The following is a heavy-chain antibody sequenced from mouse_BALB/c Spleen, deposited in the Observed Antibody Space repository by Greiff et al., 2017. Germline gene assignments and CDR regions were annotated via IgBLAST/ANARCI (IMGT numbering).Heavy chain of an antibody. Sequence: QVQLKQSGPELVKPGASVKISCKASGYAFSSSWMNWVKQRPGQGLEWIGRIYPGDGDTNYNGKFKGKATLTADKSSSTAYMQLSSLTSVDSAVYFCARSGKYYYAMDYWGQGTSVTVSS. D-gene: IGHD1-3*01. CDR3: ARSGKYYYAMDY. CDR2: IYPGDGDT. CDR1: GYAFSSSW. V-gene: IGHV1-82*01. J-gene: IGHJ4*01.